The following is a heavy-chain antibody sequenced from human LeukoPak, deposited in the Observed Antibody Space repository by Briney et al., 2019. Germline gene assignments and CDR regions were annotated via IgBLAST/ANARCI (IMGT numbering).Heavy chain of an antibody. D-gene: IGHD3-16*01. CDR2: IYYSGST. CDR1: GSSISSYY. CDR3: ARRKGGDTYYYEAFDI. V-gene: IGHV4-59*08. J-gene: IGHJ3*02. Sequence: SETLSLTCTVSGSSISSYYWSWIRQPPGKGLEWIGYIYYSGSTNYNPSLKSRVTISVDTSKNQFSLKLSSVTAADTAIYYCARRKGGDTYYYEAFDIWGQGTMVTVSS.